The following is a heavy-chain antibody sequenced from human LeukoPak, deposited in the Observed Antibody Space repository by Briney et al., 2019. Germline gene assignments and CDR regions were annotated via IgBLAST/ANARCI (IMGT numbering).Heavy chain of an antibody. CDR1: GYTFTSYY. J-gene: IGHJ3*02. Sequence: GASVKVSCKASGYTFTSYYMHWVRQAPGQGREWMGVINTSGGNTNYAQKFQGRVTMTRDTSTSTLYMELSSLRSEDTAVYYCARRAKGSWINDAFGIWGQGTMVTVSS. D-gene: IGHD2-2*03. V-gene: IGHV1-46*01. CDR2: INTSGGNT. CDR3: ARRAKGSWINDAFGI.